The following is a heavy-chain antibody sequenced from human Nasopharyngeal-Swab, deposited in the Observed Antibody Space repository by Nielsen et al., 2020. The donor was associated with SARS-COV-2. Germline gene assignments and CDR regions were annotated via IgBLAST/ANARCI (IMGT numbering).Heavy chain of an antibody. D-gene: IGHD6-19*01. Sequence: WIRQPPGRGLEWIAEINHSGSTYYNPSLKSRVTISVDTSKNQFSLRLTSVTAADTAVYYCAREERGYSSGWYSSWFDPWGQGTLVTVSS. V-gene: IGHV4-34*01. CDR3: AREERGYSSGWYSSWFDP. CDR2: INHSGST. J-gene: IGHJ5*02.